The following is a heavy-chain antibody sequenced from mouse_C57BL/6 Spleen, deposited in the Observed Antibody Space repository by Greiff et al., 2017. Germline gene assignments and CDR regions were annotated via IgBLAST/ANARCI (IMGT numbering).Heavy chain of an antibody. V-gene: IGHV5-6*02. CDR3: ARHWGNYDFDY. CDR2: ISSGGSYT. Sequence: DVMLVESGGDLVKPGGSLKLSCAASGFTFSSYGMSWVRQTPDKRLEWVATISSGGSYTYYPDSVKGRFTISRDNAKNTLYLQMSSLKSEDTAMYYCARHWGNYDFDYWGQGTTLTVSS. D-gene: IGHD2-1*01. J-gene: IGHJ2*01. CDR1: GFTFSSYG.